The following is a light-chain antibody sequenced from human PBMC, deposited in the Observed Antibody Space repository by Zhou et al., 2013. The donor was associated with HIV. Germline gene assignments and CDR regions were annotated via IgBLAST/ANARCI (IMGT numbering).Light chain of an antibody. CDR1: QSISSA. CDR2: AAS. CDR3: QQYISFPYT. V-gene: IGKV1-5*01. J-gene: IGKJ2*01. Sequence: DIQMTQSPSTLSASVGDRVTLTCRASQSISSALYWYQQKPGQAPKLLIYAASSLQSGVPSRFSGSGSGTEFTLTITGLQPDDFATYYCQQYISFPYTFGRGTKLEIK.